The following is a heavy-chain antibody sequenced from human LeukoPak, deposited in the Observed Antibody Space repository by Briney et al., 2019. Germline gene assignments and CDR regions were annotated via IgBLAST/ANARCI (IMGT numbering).Heavy chain of an antibody. Sequence: GASVKVSCKASGYTFTNYDISWVRQAPGQGLEWMGWISAYNGHTNYPQKLQGRVTLTTDTSTSTAYMELSSLRSEDTAVYYCARDNSIGGRGWWFDPWGQGTLVTVSS. J-gene: IGHJ5*02. CDR3: ARDNSIGGRGWWFDP. V-gene: IGHV1-18*01. CDR2: ISAYNGHT. CDR1: GYTFTNYD. D-gene: IGHD4-23*01.